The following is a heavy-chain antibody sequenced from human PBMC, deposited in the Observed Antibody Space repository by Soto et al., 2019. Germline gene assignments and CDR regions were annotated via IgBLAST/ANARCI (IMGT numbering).Heavy chain of an antibody. D-gene: IGHD2-2*01. CDR2: IIPIFGTA. CDR3: ARDAFGPTSKALDI. V-gene: IGHV1-69*01. Sequence: GQGLEWMGGIIPIFGTANYAQKFQGRVTITADESTSTAYMELSSLRSEDTAVYYRARDAFGPTSKALDIWLQGTIDTVSS. J-gene: IGHJ3*02.